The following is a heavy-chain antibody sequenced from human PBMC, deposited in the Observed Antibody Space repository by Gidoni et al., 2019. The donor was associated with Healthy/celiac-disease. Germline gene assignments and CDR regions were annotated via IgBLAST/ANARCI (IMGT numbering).Heavy chain of an antibody. J-gene: IGHJ6*02. CDR2: INHSGST. V-gene: IGHV4-34*01. Sequence: QVQLQQWGAGLLKPSETLSLTCAVYGGSFSGYYWIWIRQPPGKGLEWIGEINHSGSTNYNPSLKSRVTISVDTSKNQFSLKLSSVTAADTAVYYCARGGDIVVVPTAKTRGYYYGMDVWGQGTTVTVSS. D-gene: IGHD2-2*01. CDR1: GGSFSGYY. CDR3: ARGGDIVVVPTAKTRGYYYGMDV.